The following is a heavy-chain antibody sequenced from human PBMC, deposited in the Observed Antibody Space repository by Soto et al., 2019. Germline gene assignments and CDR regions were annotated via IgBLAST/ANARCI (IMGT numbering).Heavy chain of an antibody. CDR1: GGSISTSRFY. CDR2: IYYSGNT. Sequence: QLQLQGSGPGLVTPSETLSLTCTVSGGSISTSRFYWGWIRQTPGKGLEWIGSIYYSGNTYYNPSLKSRVTISVDTPKNQFSLKLKSVTAADMAVYYCARHSYSSGWWVDSWGLGTLVTVSS. J-gene: IGHJ4*02. CDR3: ARHSYSSGWWVDS. D-gene: IGHD6-13*01. V-gene: IGHV4-39*01.